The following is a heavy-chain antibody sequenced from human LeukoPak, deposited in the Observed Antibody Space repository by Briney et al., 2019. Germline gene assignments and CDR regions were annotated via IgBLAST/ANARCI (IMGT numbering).Heavy chain of an antibody. CDR3: ATGLRVVVVAATHDAFDI. CDR1: GYTLTELS. V-gene: IGHV1-24*01. Sequence: ASVKVSCKVSGYTLTELSMHWVRQAPGKGLEWMGGFDPEDGETIYAQKFQGRVTMTEDTSTDTAYMELSSLRSEDTAVYYCATGLRVVVVAATHDAFDIWGQGTMVTVSS. D-gene: IGHD2-15*01. CDR2: FDPEDGET. J-gene: IGHJ3*02.